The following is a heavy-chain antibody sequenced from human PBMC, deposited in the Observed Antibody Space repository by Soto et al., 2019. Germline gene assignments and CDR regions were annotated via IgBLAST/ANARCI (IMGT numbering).Heavy chain of an antibody. CDR1: GFTFSSYA. V-gene: IGHV3-23*01. CDR2: ISERGGST. D-gene: IGHD6-19*01. CDR3: AKDGSSGWPHWYFDL. J-gene: IGHJ2*01. Sequence: EVQLLESGGGLVQPGGSLRLSCAASGFTFSSYAMSWLRQAPGKGLEWVSTISERGGSTYYADSVKGRFSISRDNFKNTLYLQMNSLRAEDTAVYYCAKDGSSGWPHWYFDLWGRGTLVTVSS.